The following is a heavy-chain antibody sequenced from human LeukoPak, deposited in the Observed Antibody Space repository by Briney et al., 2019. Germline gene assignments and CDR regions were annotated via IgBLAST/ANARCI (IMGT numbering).Heavy chain of an antibody. CDR1: GGSFSGYY. J-gene: IGHJ4*02. V-gene: IGHV4-34*01. D-gene: IGHD3-10*01. CDR2: INHSGST. CDR3: ARAPLRGFGELAFDY. Sequence: SETLSLTCAVYGGSFSGYYWSWIRQPPGKGLEWIGEINHSGSTYYNPSLKSRVTISVDRSKNQFSLKLSSVTAADTAVYYCARAPLRGFGELAFDYWGQGTLVTVSS.